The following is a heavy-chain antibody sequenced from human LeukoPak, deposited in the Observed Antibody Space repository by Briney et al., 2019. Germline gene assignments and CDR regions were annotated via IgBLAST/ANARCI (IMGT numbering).Heavy chain of an antibody. J-gene: IGHJ3*02. D-gene: IGHD2-21*01. CDR1: GGTFSSYA. Sequence: SVKVSCKASGGTFSSYAISWVRQAPGQGLEWMGGIIPIFGTANYAQKFQGRVTITADESTSTAYMELSSLRSEDTAVYYCASQSYCGGDCYLTAFDIWGQGTMVTVSS. V-gene: IGHV1-69*13. CDR2: IIPIFGTA. CDR3: ASQSYCGGDCYLTAFDI.